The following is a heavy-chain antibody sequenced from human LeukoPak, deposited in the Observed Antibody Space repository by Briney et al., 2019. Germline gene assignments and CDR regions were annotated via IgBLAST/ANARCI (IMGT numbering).Heavy chain of an antibody. CDR1: GGSISSSSYY. CDR2: IYYSGST. J-gene: IGHJ4*02. Sequence: PSETLSLTCTVSGGSISSSSYYWGWIRQPPGKGLEWIGSIYYSGSTYYNPSLKSRVTISVDTSKNQFSLKLSSVTAADTAVYYCARGVAAAPFGYWGQGTLVTVSS. D-gene: IGHD6-13*01. V-gene: IGHV4-39*07. CDR3: ARGVAAAPFGY.